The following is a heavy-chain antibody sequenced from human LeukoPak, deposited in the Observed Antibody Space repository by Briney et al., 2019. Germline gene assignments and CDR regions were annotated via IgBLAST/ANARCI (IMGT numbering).Heavy chain of an antibody. CDR2: INPSGGST. V-gene: IGHV1-46*01. CDR3: ARIDREFGSGWYKRDYYYYMDV. CDR1: GYTFTSYY. Sequence: ASVKVSCRASGYTFTSYYMHWVRQAPGQGLEWMGIINPSGGSTSYAQKFQGRVTMTRDMSTSTVYKELSSLRSEDTAVYYCARIDREFGSGWYKRDYYYYMDVWGKGTTVTVSS. D-gene: IGHD6-19*01. J-gene: IGHJ6*03.